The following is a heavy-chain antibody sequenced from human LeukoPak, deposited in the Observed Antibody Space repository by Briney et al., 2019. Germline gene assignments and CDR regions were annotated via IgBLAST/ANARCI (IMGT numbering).Heavy chain of an antibody. D-gene: IGHD2-2*01. Sequence: ASVKVSCKASGSTFTSYGIRWVRQAPGQGLERMGWISAYNGNTNYAQKLQGRVTMTTDTSTSTAYMELRSLRSDDTAVYYCARVQCSSTSCWPFDYWGQGTLVTVSS. CDR2: ISAYNGNT. CDR1: GSTFTSYG. V-gene: IGHV1-18*01. J-gene: IGHJ4*02. CDR3: ARVQCSSTSCWPFDY.